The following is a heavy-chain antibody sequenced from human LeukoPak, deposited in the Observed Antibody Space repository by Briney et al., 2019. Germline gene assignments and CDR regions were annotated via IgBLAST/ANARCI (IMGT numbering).Heavy chain of an antibody. CDR2: LSASGGLT. D-gene: IGHD3-22*01. CDR3: AKGGSSYSEMDY. CDR1: GFTFSSYA. V-gene: IGHV3-23*01. Sequence: GGSLRLSCAASGFTFSSYAMSWVRQAPGKGLEWVSGLSASGGLTYYADSVKGRFTIPRDNSKNTLYLQINSLRADDTAVYYCAKGGSSYSEMDYWGQGTLVTVSS. J-gene: IGHJ4*02.